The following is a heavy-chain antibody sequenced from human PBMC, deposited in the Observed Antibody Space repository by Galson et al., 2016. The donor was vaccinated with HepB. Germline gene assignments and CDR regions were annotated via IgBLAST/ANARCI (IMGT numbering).Heavy chain of an antibody. Sequence: SLRLSCATSGFKFNDDGMSWSRQAPGKGLEWVAFVRSKIYGGTTEYAASVKGRFIISRDDSKSISYLQMNSLESDDTAVYYCSRGMTVAGAKYYFDFWGHGTLVTVSS. D-gene: IGHD4-23*01. CDR3: SRGMTVAGAKYYFDF. J-gene: IGHJ4*01. V-gene: IGHV3-49*03. CDR1: GFKFNDDG. CDR2: VRSKIYGGTT.